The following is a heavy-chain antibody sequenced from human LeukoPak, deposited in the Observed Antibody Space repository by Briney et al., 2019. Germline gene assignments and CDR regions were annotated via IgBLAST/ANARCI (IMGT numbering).Heavy chain of an antibody. D-gene: IGHD3-22*01. J-gene: IGHJ1*01. CDR3: TPLTYHYDSSGYYYVGYFQH. CDR2: IKSKTDGGTT. CDR1: GLAFNNAW. V-gene: IGHV3-15*05. Sequence: GGSLRLFCAASGLAFNNAWMTWVRQAPGKGLEWVGRIKSKTDGGTTDYAAPVQGRFTISRDDSKNTLYLQMNSVKTEDTAVYYCTPLTYHYDSSGYYYVGYFQHWGQGTLVTVSS.